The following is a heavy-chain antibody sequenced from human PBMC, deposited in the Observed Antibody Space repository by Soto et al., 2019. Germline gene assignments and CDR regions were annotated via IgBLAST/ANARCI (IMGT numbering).Heavy chain of an antibody. J-gene: IGHJ4*02. CDR1: GGPIKTGDYY. Sequence: SETVSLTCNVSGGPIKTGDYYWNWIRQPPGKGLEWIGYVFYSGATNYSPSLKSRAAISMDTSKNQFSLSLTSVTAADTAVYYCARAGFSYGNLLFWGQGIRVTV. D-gene: IGHD3-10*01. CDR3: ARAGFSYGNLLF. CDR2: VFYSGAT. V-gene: IGHV4-30-4*01.